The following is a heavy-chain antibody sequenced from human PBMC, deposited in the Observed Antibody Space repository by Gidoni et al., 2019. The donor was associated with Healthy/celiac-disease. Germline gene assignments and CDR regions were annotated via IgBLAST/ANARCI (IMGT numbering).Heavy chain of an antibody. CDR1: GFTFSRYG. CDR3: AREGGATDI. Sequence: QVQLVESGGGVVQPGRSLRLSCAASGFTFSRYGMHWVRQAPGKGLGWVAVIWYDGSNKYYADSVKGRFTISRDNSKNTLYLKMNSLRAEDTAVYYCAREGGATDIWGQGTMVTVSS. CDR2: IWYDGSNK. J-gene: IGHJ3*02. V-gene: IGHV3-33*01. D-gene: IGHD5-12*01.